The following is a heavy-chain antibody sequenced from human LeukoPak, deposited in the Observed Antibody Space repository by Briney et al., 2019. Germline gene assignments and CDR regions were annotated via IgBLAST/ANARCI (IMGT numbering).Heavy chain of an antibody. D-gene: IGHD3-16*01. CDR2: IYHTGST. J-gene: IGHJ3*01. CDR3: ARRWVYDKRAFDA. CDR1: GGSVSGTYY. V-gene: IGHV4-61*01. Sequence: SETLSLTCTVSGGSVSGTYYWSWIRQPPGKGLEWIAYIYHTGSTDSNPSLRSRVTILLDTSKNQFSLKLNSVTAADTAVYCCARRWVYDKRAFDAWGQGALVTVSS.